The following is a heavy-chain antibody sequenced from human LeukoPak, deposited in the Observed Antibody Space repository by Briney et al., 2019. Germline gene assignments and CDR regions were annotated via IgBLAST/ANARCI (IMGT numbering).Heavy chain of an antibody. V-gene: IGHV3-48*01. Sequence: GGSLRLSCAASGFTFSSYSMNWVPQAPGKGLEWGSYISSSSSIIYYADSVKGRFTISRNNAKNSLFLQMNSLRAEDTAVYYCARDGRYGWGVVTDYWGQGTLVTVSS. D-gene: IGHD3-16*01. CDR2: ISSSSSII. CDR3: ARDGRYGWGVVTDY. J-gene: IGHJ4*02. CDR1: GFTFSSYS.